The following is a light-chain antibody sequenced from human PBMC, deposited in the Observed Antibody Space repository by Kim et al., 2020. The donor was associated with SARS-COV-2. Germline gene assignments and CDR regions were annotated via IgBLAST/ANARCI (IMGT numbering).Light chain of an antibody. Sequence: SELTQDPAVSVALGQTVRITCQGDSLRSYYASWYQQKPGEAPIVVISGKNDRPSGIPDRFSGSSSGNTASLTITGAQAEDEADYCCSSRDSSGYVLFGGGTQLTVL. J-gene: IGLJ2*01. CDR2: GKN. CDR1: SLRSYY. V-gene: IGLV3-19*01. CDR3: SSRDSSGYVL.